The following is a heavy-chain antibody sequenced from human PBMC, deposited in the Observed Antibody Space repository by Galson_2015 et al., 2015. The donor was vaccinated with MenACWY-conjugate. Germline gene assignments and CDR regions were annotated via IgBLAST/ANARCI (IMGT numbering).Heavy chain of an antibody. D-gene: IGHD3-22*01. J-gene: IGHJ4*02. Sequence: ETLSLTCTVSGGSINSHNYYWGWIRQTPGKGLEWIGGVYYSGSTYYNPSLNSRVTISVDTSENQFTLKLSSVTAADTAVYYCARHYYYSNGPHDYWGQGTLVTVSS. CDR1: GGSINSHNYY. CDR3: ARHYYYSNGPHDY. CDR2: VYYSGST. V-gene: IGHV4-39*01.